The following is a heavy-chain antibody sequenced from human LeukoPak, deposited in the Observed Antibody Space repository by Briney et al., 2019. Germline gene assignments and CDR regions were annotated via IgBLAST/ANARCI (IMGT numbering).Heavy chain of an antibody. CDR3: AREYCSGGSCYYFDY. J-gene: IGHJ4*02. V-gene: IGHV3-7*01. CDR1: GFTFSSYW. CDR2: IKQDGSEK. D-gene: IGHD2-15*01. Sequence: PGGSLRLSCAASGFTFSSYWMSWVRQAPGNGLEWVANIKQDGSEKYYVDSVKGRFTISRDNAKNSLYLQMNSLRAEDTAVYYCAREYCSGGSCYYFDYWGQGTLVTVSS.